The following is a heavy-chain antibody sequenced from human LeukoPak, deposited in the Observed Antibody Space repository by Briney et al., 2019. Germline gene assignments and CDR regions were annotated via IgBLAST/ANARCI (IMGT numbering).Heavy chain of an antibody. D-gene: IGHD3-10*01. Sequence: SETLSLTCTVSGGSISSSSYFWGWIRQPPGKGLEWIASIYYSGSTYYNPSLESRVTISVDTSKNQFSLKLNSVTAADTAVYYCARQQIRFGKSGQIYWGQGTLVTVSS. CDR2: IYYSGST. CDR1: GGSISSSSYF. J-gene: IGHJ4*02. CDR3: ARQQIRFGKSGQIY. V-gene: IGHV4-39*01.